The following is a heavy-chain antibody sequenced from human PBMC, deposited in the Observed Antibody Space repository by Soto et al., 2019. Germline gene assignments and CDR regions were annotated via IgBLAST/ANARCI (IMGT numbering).Heavy chain of an antibody. J-gene: IGHJ4*02. CDR1: GYTFATYG. Sequence: ASVKVSCKASGYTFATYGITWVRQAPGQGLEWMGWINPYNEKTNYVQKLQGRVTMTIDTSTSTAYMEVRSLRSDDTAVYYCAKGAVYARSGHPTLDYFDYWGQGTLVTVSS. V-gene: IGHV1-18*01. CDR2: INPYNEKT. CDR3: AKGAVYARSGHPTLDYFDY. D-gene: IGHD3-22*01.